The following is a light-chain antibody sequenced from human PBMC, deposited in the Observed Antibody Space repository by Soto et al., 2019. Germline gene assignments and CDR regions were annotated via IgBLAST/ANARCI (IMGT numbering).Light chain of an antibody. CDR2: GVR. CDR3: CSYTSSTTPL. Sequence: QSALTQPTSVSGSPGQSITISCTGNSNDIGAYDFVSWYQQHPGKAPRLLIHGVRNRPSGISSRFSASKSGLTASLTISGLQAEDEADYYCCSYTSSTTPLFGGGTKVTVL. V-gene: IGLV2-14*01. CDR1: SNDIGAYDF. J-gene: IGLJ2*01.